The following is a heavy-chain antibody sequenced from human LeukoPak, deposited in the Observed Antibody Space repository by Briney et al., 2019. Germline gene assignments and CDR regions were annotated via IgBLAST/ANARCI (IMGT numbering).Heavy chain of an antibody. D-gene: IGHD5-18*01. CDR2: IKRKTEGGTQ. CDR3: TTEGYTYGHHSFDS. Sequence: GGSLRLSCAASGFTLSNAWMSWVRQAPGKGLEWVGRIKRKTEGGTQDYAASVKDRFTISKDESKNTLYLQMNSLEIEDTAVYSCTTEGYTYGHHSFDSWGQGTLVTVSS. V-gene: IGHV3-15*01. CDR1: GFTLSNAW. J-gene: IGHJ4*02.